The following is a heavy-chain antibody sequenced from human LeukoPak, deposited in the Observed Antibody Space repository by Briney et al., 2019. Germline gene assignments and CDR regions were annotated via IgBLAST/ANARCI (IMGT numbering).Heavy chain of an antibody. CDR1: GFTFSSYS. CDR2: ISSSTSYI. CDR3: ARATNGRFDI. Sequence: GGSLRLSCAASGFTFSSYSMNWVRQAPGKGLEWVSFISSSTSYISYADSVKGRFTISRDNAKSSLWLQMNSLRAEDAAVYYCARATNGRFDIWGQGTMVTISS. V-gene: IGHV3-21*01. J-gene: IGHJ3*02. D-gene: IGHD2-8*01.